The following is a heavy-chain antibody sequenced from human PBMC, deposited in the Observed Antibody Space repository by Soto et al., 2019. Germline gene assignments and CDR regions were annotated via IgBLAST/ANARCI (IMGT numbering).Heavy chain of an antibody. Sequence: QVQLVESGGGVVQPGRSLRLSCAASGFTFSSYAMHWVRQAPGKGLEWVAVISYDGSNKYYADSVKGRFTISRDNSKNTLYLQMNSLRAEDTAVYYCARSTKGNAFDIWGQGTMVTVSS. J-gene: IGHJ3*02. CDR1: GFTFSSYA. V-gene: IGHV3-30-3*01. CDR2: ISYDGSNK. CDR3: ARSTKGNAFDI.